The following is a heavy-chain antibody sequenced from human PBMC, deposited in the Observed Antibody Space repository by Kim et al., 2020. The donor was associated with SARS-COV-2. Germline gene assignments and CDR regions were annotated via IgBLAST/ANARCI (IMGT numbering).Heavy chain of an antibody. V-gene: IGHV3-23*01. CDR2: ISGRGSYT. CDR1: GFTFGNFI. D-gene: IGHD2-2*01. Sequence: GGSLRLSCAASGFTFGNFIINWVRQAPGKGLEWVSGISGRGSYTYYADSVKGRFTISRDNPKNMAYLQLNNLGAEDTAVYYCAKDASTTKHYYGMAVWGQGTTVIVSS. CDR3: AKDASTTKHYYGMAV. J-gene: IGHJ6*02.